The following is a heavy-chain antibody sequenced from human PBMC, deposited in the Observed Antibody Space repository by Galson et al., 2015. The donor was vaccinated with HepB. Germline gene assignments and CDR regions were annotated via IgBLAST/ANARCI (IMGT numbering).Heavy chain of an antibody. V-gene: IGHV1-69*13. CDR2: IIPIFGTA. CDR3: AREWEKYCSSPSCRGAFDI. Sequence: SVKVSCKASGGTFSSYAISWVRQAPGQGLEWMGGIIPIFGTANYAQKFQGRVTITADESTSTAYMELSSLRSEDTAVYYCAREWEKYCSSPSCRGAFDIWGQGTMVTVSS. D-gene: IGHD2-2*01. J-gene: IGHJ3*02. CDR1: GGTFSSYA.